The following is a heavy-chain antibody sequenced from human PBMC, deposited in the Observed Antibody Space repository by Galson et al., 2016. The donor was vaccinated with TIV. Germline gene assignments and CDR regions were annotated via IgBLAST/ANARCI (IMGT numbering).Heavy chain of an antibody. J-gene: IGHJ6*03. CDR1: GDTFASYA. D-gene: IGHD3-10*01. CDR2: IIPILGSS. CDR3: ARGRFGELSDYYYYMDV. Sequence: SVKVSCKASGDTFASYAFSWVRQAPGQGLEVMGRIIPILGSSDYAQRFQGRVTITADTSTSTVYMELRSLRSEDTAMYYCARGRFGELSDYYYYMDVWGKGTTVTVSS. V-gene: IGHV1-69*06.